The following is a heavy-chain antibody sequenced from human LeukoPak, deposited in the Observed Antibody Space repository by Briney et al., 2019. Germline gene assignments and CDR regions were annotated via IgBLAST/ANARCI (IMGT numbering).Heavy chain of an antibody. D-gene: IGHD5-24*01. CDR3: ARRGWRQFTSFDY. CDR2: INHSGST. CDR1: GGSFSDYY. Sequence: PSETLSLTCAVYGGSFSDYYWSWIRQPPGKELEWIGEINHSGSTNYNPSLKSRVTTSVDTSKNQFSLQLSSVTAADTAVYYCARRGWRQFTSFDYWGQGTLVTVSS. J-gene: IGHJ4*02. V-gene: IGHV4-34*01.